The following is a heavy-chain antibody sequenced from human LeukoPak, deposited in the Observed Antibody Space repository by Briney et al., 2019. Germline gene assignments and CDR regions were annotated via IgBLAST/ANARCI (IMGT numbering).Heavy chain of an antibody. D-gene: IGHD4-11*01. CDR2: IYTSGST. Sequence: SETLSLTCTVSGGSISSYYWSWIRQPAGKGLEWIGRIYTSGSTNYNPSLKSRVTMSVDTSKNQFSLKLSSVTAADTAVYYCARAPYSNYDDYYYGMDVWGQGTTVTVSS. V-gene: IGHV4-4*07. J-gene: IGHJ6*02. CDR3: ARAPYSNYDDYYYGMDV. CDR1: GGSISSYY.